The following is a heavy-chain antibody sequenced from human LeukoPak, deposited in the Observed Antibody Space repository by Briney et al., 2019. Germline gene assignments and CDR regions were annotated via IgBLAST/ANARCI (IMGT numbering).Heavy chain of an antibody. J-gene: IGHJ4*02. Sequence: GASVKVSCRASGYTFTSYYMHWVRQAPGQGLEWMGIINPSGGSTSYAQKFQGRVTMTRDASTSTVYMELSSLRSEDTAVYYCVAGIIAAAGMGFDYWGQGTLVTVSS. D-gene: IGHD6-13*01. V-gene: IGHV1-46*01. CDR3: VAGIIAAAGMGFDY. CDR2: INPSGGST. CDR1: GYTFTSYY.